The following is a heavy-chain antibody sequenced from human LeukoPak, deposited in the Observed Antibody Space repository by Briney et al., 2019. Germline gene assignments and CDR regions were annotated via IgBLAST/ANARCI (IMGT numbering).Heavy chain of an antibody. V-gene: IGHV4-39*01. CDR3: VRHDGRGGATMGALDS. D-gene: IGHD5-12*01. CDR2: VYYGRTT. J-gene: IGHJ5*01. Sequence: SETLSLTCTVSSASFISIIHHWGWIRQSPGKGLDWIGTVYYGRTTYYNPPLDARFTISLDTPANHFSLQLNSVTAAAPAVYYCVRHDGRGGATMGALDSWGQGSLVTVSS. CDR1: SASFISIIHH.